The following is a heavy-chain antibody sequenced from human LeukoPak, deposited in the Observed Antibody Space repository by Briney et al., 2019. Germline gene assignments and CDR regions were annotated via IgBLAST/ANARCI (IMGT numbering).Heavy chain of an antibody. D-gene: IGHD2-2*01. CDR1: GGSISSGGYY. CDR2: IYHSGNS. CDR3: ARDRCSTSCYSRYYYYYGMDV. J-gene: IGHJ6*02. Sequence: SQTLSLTCTVSGGSISSGGYYWSWIRQPPGKGLEWIGYIYHSGNSYYNPSLKSRVTISVDGSKNQFSLKLSSVTAADTAVYYCARDRCSTSCYSRYYYYYGMDVWGQGTTVTVSS. V-gene: IGHV4-30-2*01.